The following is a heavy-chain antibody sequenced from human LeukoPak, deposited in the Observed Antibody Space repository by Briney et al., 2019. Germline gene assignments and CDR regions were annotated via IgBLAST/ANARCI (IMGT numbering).Heavy chain of an antibody. CDR3: ARHGVLRYIDD. CDR1: GFTVSSNY. V-gene: IGHV3-53*01. J-gene: IGHJ4*02. D-gene: IGHD3-9*01. CDR2: IHSDGKT. Sequence: GGSLRLACAASGFTVSSNYVSWVRQAPGKGLEWVSVIHSDGKTYYADSVKGLFTISRDSSQNTLYLQMNSLRAEDTAVYYCARHGVLRYIDDWGQGTLVTVSS.